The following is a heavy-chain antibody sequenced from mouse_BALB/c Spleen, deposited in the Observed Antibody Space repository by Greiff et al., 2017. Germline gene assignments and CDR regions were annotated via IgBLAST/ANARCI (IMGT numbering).Heavy chain of an antibody. V-gene: IGHV1-63*02. J-gene: IGHJ2*01. CDR3: ARSASYGYAPLYYYDY. D-gene: IGHD2-9*01. Sequence: QVQLQQSGAELVRPGTSVKISCKASGYTFTNYWLGWVKQRPGHGLEWIGDIYPGGGSTNYIEKFKGKATLTADTSSSTAYRQLSSLTSEDAAVYFCARSASYGYAPLYYYDYWGQGTTLTVSS. CDR2: IYPGGGST. CDR1: GYTFTNYW.